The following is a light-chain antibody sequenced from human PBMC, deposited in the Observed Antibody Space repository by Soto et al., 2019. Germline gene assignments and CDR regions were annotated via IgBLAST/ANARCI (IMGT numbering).Light chain of an antibody. Sequence: QSVLTQPPSVSGSPGQSVTISCTGTTTDFVSYNRVSWYQQPPGTAPKLIIYAASTRPSGVPERFSGSKSGNSASLTVSALQAEDEADYHCASYAIGKNFYGFGTWAKVTV. V-gene: IGLV2-18*02. CDR1: TTDFVSYNR. CDR3: ASYAIGKNFYG. J-gene: IGLJ1*01. CDR2: AAS.